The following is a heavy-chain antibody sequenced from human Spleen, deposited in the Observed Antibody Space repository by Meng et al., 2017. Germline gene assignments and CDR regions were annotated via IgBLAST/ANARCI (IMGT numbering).Heavy chain of an antibody. CDR3: ARGSARTFDI. V-gene: IGHV3-23*01. D-gene: IGHD3-10*01. J-gene: IGHJ3*02. CDR1: GFTFSSYA. Sequence: GESLKISCAASGFTFSSYAMHWVRQAPGKGLEWVSAISGSGGSTYYADSVKGRFTISRDISKNTLYLQMNSLRTEDTAVYYCARGSARTFDIWGQGTMVTVSS. CDR2: ISGSGGST.